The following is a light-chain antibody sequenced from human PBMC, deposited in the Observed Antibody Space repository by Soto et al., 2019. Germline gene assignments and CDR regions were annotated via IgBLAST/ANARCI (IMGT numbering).Light chain of an antibody. CDR2: DAS. CDR1: QSISSL. J-gene: IGKJ1*01. Sequence: DIQMTQSPSSLSASVGDRVTITCRASQSISSLLNWYQQKPGKAPKLLIHDASILQTGVPSRFSGGGSGTEFTLTINSLQADDFATYYCQQSYSSPQTFGQGTKVDIK. V-gene: IGKV1-39*01. CDR3: QQSYSSPQT.